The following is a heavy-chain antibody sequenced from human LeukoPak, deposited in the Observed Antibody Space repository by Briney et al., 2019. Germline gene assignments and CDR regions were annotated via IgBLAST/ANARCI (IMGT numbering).Heavy chain of an antibody. CDR1: GYTFTGYY. V-gene: IGHV1-2*02. D-gene: IGHD6-13*01. Sequence: ASVKVSCKASGYTFTGYYMHWVRQAAGQGLEWRGWINPNSGGTNYAQKFQGRVTMTRDTSISTAYMELSRLRSDDTAVYYCVRVVRRAAAHAGNWFDPWGQGTLVTVSS. J-gene: IGHJ5*02. CDR3: VRVVRRAAAHAGNWFDP. CDR2: INPNSGGT.